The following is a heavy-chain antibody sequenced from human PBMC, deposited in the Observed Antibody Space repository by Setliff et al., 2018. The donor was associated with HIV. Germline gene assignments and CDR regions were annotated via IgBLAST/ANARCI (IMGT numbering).Heavy chain of an antibody. CDR2: VYTTGGT. CDR3: ARRGGSGWYYFDQ. V-gene: IGHV4-61*09. CDR1: GGSISSGIYY. Sequence: SETLSLTCTVSGGSISSGIYYWIWIRQPAGKGLEWIGHVYTTGGTYYNPSLKSRVTLSVDTSKNQFSLTLTSVTAADTALYYCARRGGSGWYYFDQWGQGALVTVSS. J-gene: IGHJ4*02. D-gene: IGHD6-19*01.